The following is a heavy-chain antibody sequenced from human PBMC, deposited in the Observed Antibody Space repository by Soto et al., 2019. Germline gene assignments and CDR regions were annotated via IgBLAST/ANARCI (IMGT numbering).Heavy chain of an antibody. CDR2: IYRGGDT. Sequence: EVQLVETGGGLIQPGGSLRLSCAASGFTVSNNYMSWVRQAPGKGLEWVSIIYRGGDTHYADSVKGRFTISRDNSKNTLYLQMNSLSVEDTAVYYCARAVSSSLYYFDYWGQGTLGTVSS. D-gene: IGHD6-6*01. CDR1: GFTVSNNY. J-gene: IGHJ4*02. CDR3: ARAVSSSLYYFDY. V-gene: IGHV3-53*05.